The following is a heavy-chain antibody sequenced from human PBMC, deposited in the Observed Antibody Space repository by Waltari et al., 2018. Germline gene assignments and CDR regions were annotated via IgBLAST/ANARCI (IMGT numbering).Heavy chain of an antibody. CDR2: MNPNSGNT. Sequence: QVQLVQSGAEVKKPGASVKVSCKASGYTFTSYDINWVRQATGQGLEWMGWMNPNSGNTGYAQKFQGRVTMTRNTSISTAYMELSSLRAEDTAVYYCAREPSIAAPFDYWGQGTLVTVSS. J-gene: IGHJ4*02. CDR1: GYTFTSYD. V-gene: IGHV1-8*01. CDR3: AREPSIAAPFDY. D-gene: IGHD6-6*01.